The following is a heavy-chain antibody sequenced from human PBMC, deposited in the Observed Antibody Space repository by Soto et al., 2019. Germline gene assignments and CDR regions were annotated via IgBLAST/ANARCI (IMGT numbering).Heavy chain of an antibody. V-gene: IGHV3-23*01. D-gene: IGHD6-13*01. CDR1: GFTFSSYA. CDR2: ISGSGGST. J-gene: IGHJ6*02. CDR3: AKGEQLPSRPYYYYGMDV. Sequence: GGSLRLSCAAPGFTFSSYAMSWVRQAPGKGLEWVSAISGSGGSTYYADSVKGRFTISRDNSKNTLYLQMNSLRAEDTAVYYCAKGEQLPSRPYYYYGMDVWGQGTTVTASS.